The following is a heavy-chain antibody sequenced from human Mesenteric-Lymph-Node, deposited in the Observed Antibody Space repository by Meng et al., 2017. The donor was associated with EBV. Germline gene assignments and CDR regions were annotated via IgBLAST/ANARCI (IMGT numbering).Heavy chain of an antibody. CDR1: GYTFTTYA. Sequence: QVPFVPSGAEVKKPWASVKVSCKASGYTFTTYAMHWLRQAPGQSLEWMGWINVGSGATKYLQKLQGRVTITRDTSASITYLELSSLRSEDTAVYYCARGRTTVTSRYFDYWGQGSLVTVSS. V-gene: IGHV1-3*01. CDR2: INVGSGAT. J-gene: IGHJ4*02. CDR3: ARGRTTVTSRYFDY. D-gene: IGHD4-17*01.